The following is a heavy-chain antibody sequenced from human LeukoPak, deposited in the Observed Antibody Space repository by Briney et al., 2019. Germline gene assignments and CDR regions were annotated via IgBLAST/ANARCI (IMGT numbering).Heavy chain of an antibody. CDR1: GFIVSSRH. Sequence: PGGSLRLSCAASGFIVSSRHMSWVRRAPGKGLEWVSVIYSGGGTNYADSVKGRFTISRDNSKNTLYLQLNSLRAEDTAVYYCARDLYSSGPWDQGTLVTVSS. D-gene: IGHD3-22*01. V-gene: IGHV3-66*01. J-gene: IGHJ5*02. CDR3: ARDLYSSGP. CDR2: IYSGGGT.